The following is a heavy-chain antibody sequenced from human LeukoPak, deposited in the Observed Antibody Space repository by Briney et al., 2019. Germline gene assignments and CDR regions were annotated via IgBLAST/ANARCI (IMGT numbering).Heavy chain of an antibody. D-gene: IGHD3-3*01. Sequence: SETLSLTCAVYGGSFSGYYWSWIRQPPGKGLEWIGEINHSGSTYYNPYLNSRVTISVDMSNNQFSLKLSSVTAADTAVYYCARSVFGVVTRYYFDYWGQGTLVTVSS. J-gene: IGHJ4*02. V-gene: IGHV4-34*01. CDR3: ARSVFGVVTRYYFDY. CDR1: GGSFSGYY. CDR2: INHSGST.